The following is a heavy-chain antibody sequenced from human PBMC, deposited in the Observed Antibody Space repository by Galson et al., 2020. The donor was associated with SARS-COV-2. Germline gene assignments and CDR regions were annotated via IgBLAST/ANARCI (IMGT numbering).Heavy chain of an antibody. V-gene: IGHV3-23*01. CDR2: ISGSGGST. D-gene: IGHD3-22*01. J-gene: IGHJ4*02. CDR1: GFTFSSYA. Sequence: GGSLRLSCAASGFTFSSYAMRWVRQAPGKGLEWVSAISGSGGSTYYADSVKGRFTISRDNSKNTLYLQMNSLRAEDTAVYYCAAPITMIVVVITQFDYWGQGTLVTVSS. CDR3: AAPITMIVVVITQFDY.